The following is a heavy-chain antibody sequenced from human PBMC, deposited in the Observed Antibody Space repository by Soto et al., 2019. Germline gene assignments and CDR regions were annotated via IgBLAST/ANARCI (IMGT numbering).Heavy chain of an antibody. Sequence: RASVKVSCKSSGGTFSSYSMSWVRQAPGQGLEWMGGIIPMFGTANYAQKFQGRVTITADESTSTAYMELSSLRSEDTAVYYCAREGESGYPPISAVEAFDIWGQGTMVT. D-gene: IGHD3-3*01. CDR3: AREGESGYPPISAVEAFDI. J-gene: IGHJ3*02. CDR1: GGTFSSYS. CDR2: IIPMFGTA. V-gene: IGHV1-69*13.